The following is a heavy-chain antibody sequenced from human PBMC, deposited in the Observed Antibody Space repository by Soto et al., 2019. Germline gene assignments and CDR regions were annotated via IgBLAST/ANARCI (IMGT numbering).Heavy chain of an antibody. D-gene: IGHD3-3*01. V-gene: IGHV1-69*13. CDR2: IIPIFGTA. CDR1: GGTFSSYA. Sequence: GASVKVSCKASGGTFSSYAISWVRQAPGQGLEWMGGIIPIFGTANYAQKFQGRVTITADESTSTAYMELSSLRPEDTAVYYCARINFWSGYYNVDYYYYGMDVWGQGTTVTVSS. CDR3: ARINFWSGYYNVDYYYYGMDV. J-gene: IGHJ6*02.